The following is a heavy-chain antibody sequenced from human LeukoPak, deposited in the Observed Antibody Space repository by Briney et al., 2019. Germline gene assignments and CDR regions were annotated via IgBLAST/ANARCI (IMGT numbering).Heavy chain of an antibody. Sequence: ASVKVSCKASGYTFTSYYMHWVRQAPGQGLEWMGIINPSGGNTNYAQKFQGRVTITADESTSTAYMELSSLRSEDTAVYYCASSPRDSSGYYYEAAYYWGQGTLVTVSS. J-gene: IGHJ4*02. CDR1: GYTFTSYY. V-gene: IGHV1-46*01. D-gene: IGHD3-22*01. CDR3: ASSPRDSSGYYYEAAYY. CDR2: INPSGGNT.